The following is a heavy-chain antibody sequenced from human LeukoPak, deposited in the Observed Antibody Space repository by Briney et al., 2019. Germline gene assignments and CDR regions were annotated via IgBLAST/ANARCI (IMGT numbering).Heavy chain of an antibody. J-gene: IGHJ2*01. D-gene: IGHD1-26*01. CDR2: IIPIFGTA. V-gene: IGHV1-69*13. Sequence: SVKVSCKASGGTFSSYAISWVRQAPGHGLEWMGGIIPIFGTANYAQKFQGRVTITADESTSTAYMELSSLRSDDTAVYYCARAQYGGSPGDWYHDLWGRGTLVTISS. CDR3: ARAQYGGSPGDWYHDL. CDR1: GGTFSSYA.